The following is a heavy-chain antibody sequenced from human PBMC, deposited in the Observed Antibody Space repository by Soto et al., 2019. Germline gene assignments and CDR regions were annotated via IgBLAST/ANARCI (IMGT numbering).Heavy chain of an antibody. Sequence: QVQLVQSGAEVKKPGSSVKVSCKASGGTFSSYTISWVRQAPGQGLEWMGRIIPILGIANYAQKFQGRVTITADKSTSTAYMELSSLRSEYTAVYYYARERDYGSGSYYSYYYYCMDVWGKGTTVTVSS. CDR1: GGTFSSYT. CDR2: IIPILGIA. CDR3: ARERDYGSGSYYSYYYYCMDV. V-gene: IGHV1-69*08. J-gene: IGHJ6*03. D-gene: IGHD3-10*01.